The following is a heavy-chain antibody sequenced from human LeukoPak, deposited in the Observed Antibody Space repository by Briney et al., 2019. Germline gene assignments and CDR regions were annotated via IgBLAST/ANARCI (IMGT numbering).Heavy chain of an antibody. V-gene: IGHV4-59*01. CDR3: ARGGRASSAFDM. J-gene: IGHJ3*02. D-gene: IGHD1-1*01. CDR2: IYYSGST. Sequence: PSQTLSLTCTVSGGSISGYYWSWIRQPPGKGLEWIGYIYYSGSTNYNPSLKSRVTISIDTSKNQFSLNLNSVTAADTAVYYCARGGRASSAFDMWGQGTMVTVSS. CDR1: GGSISGYY.